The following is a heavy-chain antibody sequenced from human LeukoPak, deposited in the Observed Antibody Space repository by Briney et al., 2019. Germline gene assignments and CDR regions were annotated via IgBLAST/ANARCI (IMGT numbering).Heavy chain of an antibody. V-gene: IGHV4-59*08. CDR1: RGSIGSYY. Sequence: SETLSLTCTVSRGSIGSYYWNWIRQPPGKGVEWIGHIYYSGSAHYTPSLESRVTISVDMSKNQLSLNLRSVPAADTAVYYCARVRSSAYVYFECWGRGSLVTVSS. CDR2: IYYSGSA. CDR3: ARVRSSAYVYFEC. J-gene: IGHJ4*02. D-gene: IGHD3-22*01.